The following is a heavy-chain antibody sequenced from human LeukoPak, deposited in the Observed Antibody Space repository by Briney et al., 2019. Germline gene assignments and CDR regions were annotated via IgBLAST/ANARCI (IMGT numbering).Heavy chain of an antibody. J-gene: IGHJ4*02. CDR1: GGSISSSSYY. CDR2: IYYSGST. Sequence: PSETLSLTCTVFGGSISSSSYYWGWIRQPPGKGLEWIGSIYYSGSTYYNPSLKSRVTISVDTSKNQFSLKLSSVTAADTAVYYCARESSSSFDYWGQGTLVTVSS. CDR3: ARESSSSFDY. D-gene: IGHD6-6*01. V-gene: IGHV4-39*07.